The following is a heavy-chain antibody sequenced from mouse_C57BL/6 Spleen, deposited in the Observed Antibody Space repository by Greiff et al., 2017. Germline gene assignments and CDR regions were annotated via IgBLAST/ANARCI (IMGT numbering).Heavy chain of an antibody. J-gene: IGHJ4*01. CDR1: GYTFTSYW. V-gene: IGHV1-55*01. CDR3: ARRYYDYDGYAMDY. CDR2: IYPGSGST. D-gene: IGHD2-4*01. Sequence: VQLQQPGAELVKPGASVKMSCKASGYTFTSYWITWVKQRPGQGLEWIGDIYPGSGSTNYNEKFKSKATLTVDTSSSTAYMQLSSLTSEDSAVYYCARRYYDYDGYAMDYWGQGTSVTVSS.